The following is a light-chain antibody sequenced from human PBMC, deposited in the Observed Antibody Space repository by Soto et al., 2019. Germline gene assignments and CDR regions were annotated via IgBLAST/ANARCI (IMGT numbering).Light chain of an antibody. CDR3: QQYYVWNT. Sequence: EIVMTQSPATLSVSPGERAIFSCRASQSVDSNLAWYQQKLGQAPRLLIYDASTRATGIPARFSGSGSGTEFTLTISSLQSEDFAIYYCQQYYVWNTFGGGTKVEIK. V-gene: IGKV3D-15*01. J-gene: IGKJ4*01. CDR2: DAS. CDR1: QSVDSN.